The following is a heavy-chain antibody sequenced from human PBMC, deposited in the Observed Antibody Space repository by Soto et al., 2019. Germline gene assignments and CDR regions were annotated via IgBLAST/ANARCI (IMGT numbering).Heavy chain of an antibody. Sequence: QVQLVQSGAEVKKPGASVKVSCKASGYTFTSYAMHWVRQAPGQRLEWMGWINAGNGNTKYSQKFQGRVTITRDTSASTAYMELSSLRSEDTAVYYCARWGFGYCSSTSCYGGFDYWGQGTLVTVSS. CDR1: GYTFTSYA. CDR2: INAGNGNT. CDR3: ARWGFGYCSSTSCYGGFDY. D-gene: IGHD2-2*01. J-gene: IGHJ4*02. V-gene: IGHV1-3*01.